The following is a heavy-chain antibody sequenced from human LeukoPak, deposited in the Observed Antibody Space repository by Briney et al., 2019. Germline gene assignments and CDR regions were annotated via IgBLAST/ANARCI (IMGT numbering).Heavy chain of an antibody. Sequence: ASVKVSCKASGYTFTSYGISWVRQAPGQGLEWMGWISAYNGNTNYAQKLQGRVTMTTDTSTSTAYMELRSLRSDDTAVYFCARVPFPGYYFDSWGQGTLVTVSS. CDR3: ARVPFPGYYFDS. D-gene: IGHD2-2*01. CDR1: GYTFTSYG. J-gene: IGHJ4*02. V-gene: IGHV1-18*01. CDR2: ISAYNGNT.